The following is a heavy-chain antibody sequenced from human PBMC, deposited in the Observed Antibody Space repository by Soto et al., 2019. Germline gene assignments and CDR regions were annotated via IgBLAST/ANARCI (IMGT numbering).Heavy chain of an antibody. D-gene: IGHD5-12*01. V-gene: IGHV3-33*01. CDR1: GFTFSSYG. Sequence: QVQLVESGGGVVQPGRSLRLSCAASGFTFSSYGMHWVRQAPGKWLSWVAVIWNDGSNKYYTDSGKGRFTISRDNTKNTLYLQMSILRTEDTAVYYEARANMVATSLEYYIYGMDFWGQGTTVTVSS. J-gene: IGHJ6*01. CDR2: IWNDGSNK. CDR3: ARANMVATSLEYYIYGMDF.